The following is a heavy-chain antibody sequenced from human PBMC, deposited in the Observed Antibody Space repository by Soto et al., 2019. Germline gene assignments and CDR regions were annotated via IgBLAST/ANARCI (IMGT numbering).Heavy chain of an antibody. CDR1: GGSISSGGYS. J-gene: IGHJ5*02. V-gene: IGHV4-30-2*01. CDR3: ARVYYDQNWFDP. Sequence: SETLSLTCAVSGGSISSGGYSWSWIRQPPGKGLEWIGYIYHSGSTYYNLSLKSRVTISVDRSKNQFSLKLSSVTAADTAVYYCARVYYDQNWFDPWGQGTLVTVSS. D-gene: IGHD3-3*01. CDR2: IYHSGST.